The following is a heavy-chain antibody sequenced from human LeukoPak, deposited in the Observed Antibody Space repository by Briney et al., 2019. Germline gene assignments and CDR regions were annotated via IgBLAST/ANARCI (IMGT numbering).Heavy chain of an antibody. CDR2: TYYRSKWYN. CDR3: ARDLGYYDFWSGYYLYYYYYGMDV. Sequence: SQTLSLTCAISGDSVSSNSAAWNRIRQSPSRGLEWLGRTYYRSKWYNDYAVSVKSRITINPDTSKNQFSLQLNSVTPEDTAVYYCARDLGYYDFWSGYYLYYYYYGMDVWGQGTTVTVSS. J-gene: IGHJ6*02. V-gene: IGHV6-1*01. D-gene: IGHD3-3*01. CDR1: GDSVSSNSAA.